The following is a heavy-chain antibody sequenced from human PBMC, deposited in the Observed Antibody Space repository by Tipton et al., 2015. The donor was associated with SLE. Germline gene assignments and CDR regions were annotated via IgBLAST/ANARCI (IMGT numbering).Heavy chain of an antibody. D-gene: IGHD6-6*01. CDR2: IYYSGST. J-gene: IGHJ4*02. CDR1: GASISSHY. Sequence: TLSLTCTVSGASISSHYWSWIRQLPGKGLEWIGYIYYSGSTNYNPSLKSRVTISVDTSKNQFSLKLSSVTAADTAVYYCARDMAPRPLADWGLGTPVTVSS. CDR3: ARDMAPRPLAD. V-gene: IGHV4-59*11.